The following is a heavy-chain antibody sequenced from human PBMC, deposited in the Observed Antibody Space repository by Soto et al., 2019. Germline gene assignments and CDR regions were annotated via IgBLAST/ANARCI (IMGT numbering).Heavy chain of an antibody. CDR3: ARDRAYYEPPAAADYYYYMDV. CDR2: ISSSSSTI. CDR1: GVTFSSYS. J-gene: IGHJ6*03. D-gene: IGHD3-22*01. V-gene: IGHV3-48*01. Sequence: EVQLVESGGGLVQPGGSLRLSCAASGVTFSSYSMNWVRQAPGKGLEWVSYISSSSSTIYYADSVKGRFTSSRANAKNALYLQMNSLRAEHTAVYYCARDRAYYEPPAAADYYYYMDVWGKGTPVTVSS.